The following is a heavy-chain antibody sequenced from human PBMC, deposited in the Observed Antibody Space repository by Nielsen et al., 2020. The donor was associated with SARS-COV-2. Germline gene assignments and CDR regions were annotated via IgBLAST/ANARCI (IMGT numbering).Heavy chain of an antibody. Sequence: SGPTLVKPTQTLTLTCTFSGFSLGISGMCVSWIRQPPGKALEWLARIDWDGDKNYNTSLKTRLTISKDTSKNQVVLTVTKMDPVDTATYFCAREWCMGRGHYYGMDVWGQGTTVTVPS. J-gene: IGHJ6*02. V-gene: IGHV2-70*11. CDR3: AREWCMGRGHYYGMDV. D-gene: IGHD2-8*02. CDR2: IDWDGDK. CDR1: GFSLGISGMC.